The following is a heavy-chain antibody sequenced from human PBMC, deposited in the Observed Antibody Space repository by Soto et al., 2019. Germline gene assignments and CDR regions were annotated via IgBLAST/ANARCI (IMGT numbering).Heavy chain of an antibody. V-gene: IGHV5-51*01. CDR1: GYSFTSYW. CDR2: IYPGDSDT. J-gene: IGHJ6*02. Sequence: PGESLKISCKGSGYSFTSYWIGWVRQMPGKGLEWMGIIYPGDSDTRYSPSFQGQVTISADKSISTAYLQWSSLEASDTAMYYCARHVGGTYYYFYGMDVWGQGTTVTVSS. D-gene: IGHD3-16*01. CDR3: ARHVGGTYYYFYGMDV.